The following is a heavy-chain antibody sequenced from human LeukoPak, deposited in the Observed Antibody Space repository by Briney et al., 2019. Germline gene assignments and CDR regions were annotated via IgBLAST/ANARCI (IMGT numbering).Heavy chain of an antibody. V-gene: IGHV4-59*01. CDR2: IYYSGST. CDR1: GGSISSYY. D-gene: IGHD6-13*01. J-gene: IGHJ4*02. CDR3: ARTASSSGYSSSWLYYFDY. Sequence: SETLSLTCTVSGGSISSYYWNWIRQPPGKGLEWIGYIYYSGSTNYNPSLKSRVTISVDTSKNQFSLKLSPVTAADTAVYYCARTASSSGYSSSWLYYFDYWGQGTLVTVSS.